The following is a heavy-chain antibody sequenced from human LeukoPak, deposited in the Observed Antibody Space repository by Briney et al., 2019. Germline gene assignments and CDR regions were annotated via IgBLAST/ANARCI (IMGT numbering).Heavy chain of an antibody. J-gene: IGHJ4*02. CDR2: IIPILGIA. CDR1: GGTFSSYA. CDR3: ARGGGYSSGWYSQIDY. Sequence: SVKVSCKASGGTFSSYAISWVRQAPGQGLEWMGRIIPILGIANYAQKFQGRVTMTRDTSTSTVYMELSSLRSEDTAVYYCARGGGYSSGWYSQIDYWGQGTLVTVSS. D-gene: IGHD6-19*01. V-gene: IGHV1-69*04.